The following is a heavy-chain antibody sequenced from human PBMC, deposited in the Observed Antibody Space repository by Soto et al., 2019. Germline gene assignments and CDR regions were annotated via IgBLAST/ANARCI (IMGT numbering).Heavy chain of an antibody. CDR3: AKEGSRGIYYDGGGSRLMDAFDI. Sequence: EVQLLESGGGLVQPGGSLRLSCAASGFTFSSYAMSWVRQAPGKGLEWVSGISGSGSSTYYADSVKGRFTISRDNSKNALYLQVTSLRAEDTALYYCAKEGSRGIYYDGGGSRLMDAFDIWGQGTMVTVSS. D-gene: IGHD3-22*01. V-gene: IGHV3-23*01. CDR1: GFTFSSYA. J-gene: IGHJ3*02. CDR2: ISGSGSST.